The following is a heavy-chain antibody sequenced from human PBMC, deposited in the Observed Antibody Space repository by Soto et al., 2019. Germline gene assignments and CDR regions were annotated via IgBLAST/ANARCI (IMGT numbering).Heavy chain of an antibody. Sequence: SETLSLTCGVSGGSLSGATYSWNWIRQPPGKGLGWIGYIFPSGTTYYNPSLKSRVTISIDVSKNQFSLSLRSLTAADTAVYYCARSREFDYWSQGTLVTVSS. CDR3: ARSREFDY. V-gene: IGHV4-30-2*01. CDR1: GGSLSGATYS. CDR2: IFPSGTT. J-gene: IGHJ4*02.